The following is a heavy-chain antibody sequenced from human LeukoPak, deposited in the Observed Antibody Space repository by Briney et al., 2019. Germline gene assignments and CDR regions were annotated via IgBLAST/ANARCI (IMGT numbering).Heavy chain of an antibody. CDR1: GGSISSGGYY. Sequence: SQTLSLTCTVSGGSISSGGYYWSWIRQHPGKGLEWSGYIYYSGSTYYNPSLKSRVTISVDTSKNQFSLKLSSVTAADTAVYYCARVNDFWSGDWGQGTLVTVSS. D-gene: IGHD3-3*01. CDR3: ARVNDFWSGD. V-gene: IGHV4-31*03. J-gene: IGHJ4*02. CDR2: IYYSGST.